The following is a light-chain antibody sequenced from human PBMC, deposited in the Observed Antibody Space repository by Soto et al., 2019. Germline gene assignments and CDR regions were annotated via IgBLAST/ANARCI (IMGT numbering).Light chain of an antibody. CDR2: GAS. J-gene: IGKJ1*01. CDR1: QSVRSGY. CDR3: QQYAGSPRT. Sequence: EIVLTQSPCTLSLSPGERATLSCTASQSVRSGYVAWYQQKPGQAPRLLIYGASFRASGISDRFSGSGSGTGFTLTISRMEPEDVAVYYCQQYAGSPRTFGQGTKVDIK. V-gene: IGKV3-20*01.